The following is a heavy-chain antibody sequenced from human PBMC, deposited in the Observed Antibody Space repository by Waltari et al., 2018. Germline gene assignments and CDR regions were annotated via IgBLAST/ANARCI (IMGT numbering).Heavy chain of an antibody. J-gene: IGHJ4*02. V-gene: IGHV4-34*02. D-gene: IGHD6-25*01. CDR1: GGSFTAYY. CDR2: INHSGFT. CDR3: AREGSGTWFQPDS. Sequence: QVQLQQWGAGLLKPSETLSLSCAVSGGSFTAYYWSWIRQPPGKGLEWIGPINHSGFTEYNPALTSRVTISVDASRRQVSLTLTSLTAADTAVYFCAREGSGTWFQPDSWGQGILVTVSS.